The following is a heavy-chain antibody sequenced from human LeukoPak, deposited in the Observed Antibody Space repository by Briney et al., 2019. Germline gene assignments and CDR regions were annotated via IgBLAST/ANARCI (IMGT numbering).Heavy chain of an antibody. CDR1: GYTFTRYA. J-gene: IGHJ6*03. CDR3: ARGRAVGAEAHYHYYYMDV. V-gene: IGHV7-4-1*02. D-gene: IGHD1-26*01. CDR2: INTNTGNP. Sequence: ASVKVSCKASGYTFTRYAINWVRQAPGQGLEWMGWINTNTGNPMYAQGFTGRFVFSLDTSVSTAYLQISSLKAEDTAMYYCARGRAVGAEAHYHYYYMDVWGKGTTATVSS.